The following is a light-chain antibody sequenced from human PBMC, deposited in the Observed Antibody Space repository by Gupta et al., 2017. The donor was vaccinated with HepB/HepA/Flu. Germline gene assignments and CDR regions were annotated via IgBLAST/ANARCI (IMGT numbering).Light chain of an antibody. V-gene: IGLV2-14*01. J-gene: IGLJ1*01. CDR2: DVS. CDR1: RSDVGGYNY. Sequence: QSALTQPASVSGSPGQSITISCTGTRSDVGGYNYVSWYQQHPGKAPKLMIYDVSNRPSGVSNRFSGSKSGNTASLTISGLQAEDEADYYCSSYTSSSTPLNVFGTGTKVTVL. CDR3: SSYTSSSTPLNV.